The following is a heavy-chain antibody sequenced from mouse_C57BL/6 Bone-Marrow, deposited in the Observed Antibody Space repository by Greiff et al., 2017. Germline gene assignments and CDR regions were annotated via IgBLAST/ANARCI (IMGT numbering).Heavy chain of an antibody. CDR1: GFSLTSYG. CDR3: ARSYYDYDGVAY. Sequence: QVQLQQSGPGLVQPSQSLSITCTVSGFSLTSYGVHWVRQSPGKGLEWLGVIWSGGSKDYNADFIPRTSISKNNSKSQVFLKMNSLQAAYTAMYYGARSYYDYDGVAYWGQGTLVTVSA. J-gene: IGHJ3*01. V-gene: IGHV2-2*01. CDR2: IWSGGSK. D-gene: IGHD2-4*01.